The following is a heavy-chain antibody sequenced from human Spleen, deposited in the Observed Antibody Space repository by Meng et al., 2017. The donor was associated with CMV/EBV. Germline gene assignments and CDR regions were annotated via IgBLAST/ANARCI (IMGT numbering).Heavy chain of an antibody. Sequence: GGSLRLSCAASGFTFSSYEMNWVRQAPGKGLEWVSYISSSGSTIYYADSVKGRFTISRDNAKNSLYLQMNSLRAEDTGVYYCSRTIYDYAKRLEYWGQGTLVTVSS. CDR3: SRTIYDYAKRLEY. J-gene: IGHJ4*02. CDR1: GFTFSSYE. CDR2: ISSSGSTI. D-gene: IGHD3-16*01. V-gene: IGHV3-48*03.